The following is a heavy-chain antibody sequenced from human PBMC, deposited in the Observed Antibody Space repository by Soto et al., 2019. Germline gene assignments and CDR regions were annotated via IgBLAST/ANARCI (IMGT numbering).Heavy chain of an antibody. CDR3: AKEDSGGWYWYFDL. V-gene: IGHV3-30*18. CDR2: ISYDGSNK. Sequence: QVQLVESGGGVVQPGRSLRLSCAASGFTFSSYGMHWVRQAPGKGLEWVAGISYDGSNKYYADSVKDRFTTARDNSENTLYLQMNSLRAEDTAVYYCAKEDSGGWYWYFDLWGRGTLVTVSS. J-gene: IGHJ2*01. CDR1: GFTFSSYG. D-gene: IGHD6-19*01.